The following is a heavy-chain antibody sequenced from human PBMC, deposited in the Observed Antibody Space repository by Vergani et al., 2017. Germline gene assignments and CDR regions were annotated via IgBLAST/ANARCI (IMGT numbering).Heavy chain of an antibody. Sequence: EVQLVESGGVVVQPGGSLRLSCAASGFTFDDYAMHWVRQAPGKGLEWVSLISWDGGSTYYADSVKGRFTISRDNSKNSLYLQMNSLRAEDTALYYCAKDFHPGGRWFGELQIDYWGQGTLGSVSS. J-gene: IGHJ4*02. D-gene: IGHD3-10*01. CDR2: ISWDGGST. CDR1: GFTFDDYA. V-gene: IGHV3-43D*03. CDR3: AKDFHPGGRWFGELQIDY.